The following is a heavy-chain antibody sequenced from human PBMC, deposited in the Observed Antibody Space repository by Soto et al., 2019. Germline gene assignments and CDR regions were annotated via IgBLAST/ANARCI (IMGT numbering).Heavy chain of an antibody. CDR3: ARFGYTTEAH. D-gene: IGHD5-12*01. Sequence: EVQLVESGGGLVKPGGSLRLSCAASGFTFSSYTMIWVRQAPGKGLEWVSSISSSSSYIYYADSVQGRFTISRDNAKNSLYLQMNCLRAEDTAVYYCARFGYTTEAHWGQGTLVPVSS. CDR1: GFTFSSYT. J-gene: IGHJ4*02. CDR2: ISSSSSYI. V-gene: IGHV3-21*01.